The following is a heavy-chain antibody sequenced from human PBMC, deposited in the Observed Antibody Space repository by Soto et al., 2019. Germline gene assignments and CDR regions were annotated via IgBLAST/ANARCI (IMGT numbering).Heavy chain of an antibody. CDR2: ISFSGRTR. J-gene: IGHJ4*02. Sequence: GGSLRLSCAASGFAFSSFEMNWVRQAPGKGLEWVSYISFSGRTRYYADSVKGRFTVSRDNAQNSLHLQMNSLRAEDTAVYYCLRGPDSGYLPYWGQGTLVTVSS. V-gene: IGHV3-48*03. CDR3: LRGPDSGYLPY. CDR1: GFAFSSFE. D-gene: IGHD5-12*01.